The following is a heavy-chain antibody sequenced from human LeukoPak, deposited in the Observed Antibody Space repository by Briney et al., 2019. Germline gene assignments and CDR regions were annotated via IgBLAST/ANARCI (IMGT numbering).Heavy chain of an antibody. J-gene: IGHJ4*02. CDR2: INPSGGST. CDR3: ARDRTVRGVPRTDFDY. Sequence: ASVKVSCKASGYTFTSYYMHWVRQAPGQGLEWMGIINPSGGSTSYAQKFQGRVTMTRDTSTSTVYMELSSLRSEDTAVYSCARDRTVRGVPRTDFDYWGQGTLVTVSS. V-gene: IGHV1-46*01. CDR1: GYTFTSYY. D-gene: IGHD3-10*01.